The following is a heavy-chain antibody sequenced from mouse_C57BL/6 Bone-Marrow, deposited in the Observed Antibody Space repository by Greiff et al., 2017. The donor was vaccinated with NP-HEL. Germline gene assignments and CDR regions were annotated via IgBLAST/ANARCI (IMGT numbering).Heavy chain of an antibody. J-gene: IGHJ1*03. D-gene: IGHD1-1*01. Sequence: VQLKQPGTELVKPGASVKLSCKASGYTFTSYWMHWVKQRPGQGLEWIGNINPSNGGTNYNEKFKSKATLTVDKSSSTAYMQLSSLTSEDSAVYYCARSLLLRFYWYFDVWGTGTTVTVSS. CDR3: ARSLLLRFYWYFDV. CDR1: GYTFTSYW. CDR2: INPSNGGT. V-gene: IGHV1-53*01.